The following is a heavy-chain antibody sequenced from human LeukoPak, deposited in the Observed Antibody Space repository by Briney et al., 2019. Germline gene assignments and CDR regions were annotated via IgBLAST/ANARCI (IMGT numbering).Heavy chain of an antibody. J-gene: IGHJ6*03. CDR3: ARVYYDILTGYATGYYYYYMDV. Sequence: SETLSLTCTVSGGSISSYYWSWIRQPPGKGLEWIGYIYYSGSTNYNPSLKSRVTISVDTSKNQFSLKLSSVAAADTAVYYCARVYYDILTGYATGYYYYYMDVWGKGTTVTVSS. V-gene: IGHV4-59*01. CDR1: GGSISSYY. D-gene: IGHD3-9*01. CDR2: IYYSGST.